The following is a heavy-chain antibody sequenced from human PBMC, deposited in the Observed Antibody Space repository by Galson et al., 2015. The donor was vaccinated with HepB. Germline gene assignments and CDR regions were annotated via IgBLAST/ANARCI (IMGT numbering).Heavy chain of an antibody. D-gene: IGHD3-3*01. Sequence: SLRLSCAASGFTFSNYVMHWVRQAPGKGPEWVAVIWYDGRNKYYADSARGRFTISRDNSKNTLYLQMDSLRAEDTAVYYCARVRSPYYDFWSGPGYWGQGTLVTVSS. CDR1: GFTFSNYV. CDR2: IWYDGRNK. V-gene: IGHV3-33*01. J-gene: IGHJ4*02. CDR3: ARVRSPYYDFWSGPGY.